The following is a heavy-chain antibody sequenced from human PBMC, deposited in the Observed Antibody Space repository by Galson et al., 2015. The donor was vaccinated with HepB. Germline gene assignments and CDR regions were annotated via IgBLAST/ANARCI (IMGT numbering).Heavy chain of an antibody. J-gene: IGHJ4*02. V-gene: IGHV3-53*01. D-gene: IGHD3-10*01. CDR3: ARDSGGWVFDY. Sequence: SLRLSCAASGFTVSSKYMSWVRQAPGKGLEWVSVLYSGGASYYADSVKGRFTISRDTLRNTLHLQMNSLRAEDTAVYYCARDSGGWVFDYWGQGTLVTVSS. CDR2: LYSGGAS. CDR1: GFTVSSKY.